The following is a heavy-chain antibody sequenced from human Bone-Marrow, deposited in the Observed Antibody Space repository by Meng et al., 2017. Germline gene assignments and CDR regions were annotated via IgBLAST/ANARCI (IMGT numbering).Heavy chain of an antibody. CDR2: IIPIFGTA. V-gene: IGHV1-69*06. Sequence: SVKVSCKASGGTFSSYAISWVRQAPGQGLEWMGGIIPIFGTANYAQKFQGRVAITADKSTSTAYMELSSLRSEDTAVYYCARSLRGYSGYDYIAFDIWGQGTMVTVSS. CDR3: ARSLRGYSGYDYIAFDI. D-gene: IGHD5-12*01. CDR1: GGTFSSYA. J-gene: IGHJ3*02.